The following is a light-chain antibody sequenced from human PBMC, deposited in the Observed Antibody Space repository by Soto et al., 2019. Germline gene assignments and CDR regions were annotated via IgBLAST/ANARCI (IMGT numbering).Light chain of an antibody. V-gene: IGKV3-11*01. CDR1: QSVNIY. J-gene: IGKJ5*01. Sequence: EIVWTQSPGTLSLSPGERATRSGRASQSVNIYLAWYQQKPGQAHRLLIYDASNRATGIPARFSGSGSGTDFTITISSLEPEDFAIYYCQQRSNWPGTFGQGTRLEIK. CDR2: DAS. CDR3: QQRSNWPGT.